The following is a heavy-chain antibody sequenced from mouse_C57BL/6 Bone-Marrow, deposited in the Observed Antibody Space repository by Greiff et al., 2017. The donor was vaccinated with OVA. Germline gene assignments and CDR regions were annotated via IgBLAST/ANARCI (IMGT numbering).Heavy chain of an antibody. CDR3: ARPYDYDRDYYAMDY. D-gene: IGHD2-4*01. J-gene: IGHJ4*01. Sequence: VQLQQPGAELVKPGASVKLSCKASAYTFTSYWMHWVKQRPGQGLEWIGMIHPNSGSTNYNEKFKSKATLTVDKSSSTAYMQLSSLTSEDSAVYYCARPYDYDRDYYAMDYWGQGTSVTVSS. CDR2: IHPNSGST. V-gene: IGHV1-64*01. CDR1: AYTFTSYW.